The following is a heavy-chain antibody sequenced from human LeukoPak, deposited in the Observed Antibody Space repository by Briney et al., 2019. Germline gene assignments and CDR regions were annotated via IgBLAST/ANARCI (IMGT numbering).Heavy chain of an antibody. CDR1: GYTFTGYY. CDR3: ARGIVGADGDWFDP. J-gene: IGHJ5*02. CDR2: INPNSGGT. V-gene: IGHV1-2*02. Sequence: ASVKVSCKASGYTFTGYYMHWVRQAPGQGLEWMGWINPNSGGTNYAQKFQGRVTMTGDTSISTAYMELSRLRSDDTAVYYCARGIVGADGDWFDPWGQGTLVTVSS. D-gene: IGHD3-22*01.